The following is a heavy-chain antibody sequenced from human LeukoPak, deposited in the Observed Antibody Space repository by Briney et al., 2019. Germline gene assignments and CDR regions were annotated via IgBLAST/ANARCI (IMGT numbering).Heavy chain of an antibody. J-gene: IGHJ5*02. V-gene: IGHV4-31*03. CDR2: IYYGGST. CDR3: AIVGATDWFDP. D-gene: IGHD1-26*01. Sequence: PSETLSLTCTVSGGSISSGGYYWSWICQHPGKGLEWIGYIYYGGSTYYNPSLKSRVTISVDTSKNQFSLKLSSVTAADTAVYYCAIVGATDWFDPWGQGTLVTVSS. CDR1: GGSISSGGYY.